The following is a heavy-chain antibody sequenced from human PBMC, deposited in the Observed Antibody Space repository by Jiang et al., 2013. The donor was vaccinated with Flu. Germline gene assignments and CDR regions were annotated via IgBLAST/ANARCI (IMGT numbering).Heavy chain of an antibody. CDR1: GYTFTDYY. CDR2: INPKSGGT. Sequence: VQLVESGAEVKKPGASVKVSCKASGYTFTDYYIHWVRQAPGQGLEWMGWINPKSGGTNYAQKFQGRVTMTRDTSISTAYMDLSSVRSDDTAVFYCARSLVLSSWYEVDYWGQGTLVTVS. CDR3: ARSLVLSSWYEVDY. J-gene: IGHJ4*02. D-gene: IGHD6-13*01. V-gene: IGHV1-2*02.